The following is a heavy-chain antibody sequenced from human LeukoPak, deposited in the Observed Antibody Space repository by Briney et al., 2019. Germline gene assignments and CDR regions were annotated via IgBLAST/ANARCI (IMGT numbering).Heavy chain of an antibody. D-gene: IGHD3-10*01. J-gene: IGHJ4*02. CDR3: ARDRGQAFDY. Sequence: GASVKVSCKASGGTFSSYAISWVRQAPGRGLEWMGGIIPIFGTANYAQKFQGRVTITADESTSTAYMELSSLRSEDTVVYYCARDRGQAFDYWGQGTLVTVSS. CDR1: GGTFSSYA. V-gene: IGHV1-69*01. CDR2: IIPIFGTA.